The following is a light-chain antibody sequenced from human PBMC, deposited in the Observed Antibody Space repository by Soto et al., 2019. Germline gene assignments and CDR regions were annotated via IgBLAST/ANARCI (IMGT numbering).Light chain of an antibody. V-gene: IGLV2-11*01. CDR3: GSYAGSVA. CDR2: DVS. J-gene: IGLJ2*01. CDR1: SSDIGVSDS. Sequence: QSALTQPRSVSGSPGQSVTISCTGTSSDIGVSDSVSWYQQHPGKAPKLMIYDVSKWPSGVPDRFSGSKSGNTASLTISGLQVEDEADYFCGSYAGSVAFGGGTKVTVL.